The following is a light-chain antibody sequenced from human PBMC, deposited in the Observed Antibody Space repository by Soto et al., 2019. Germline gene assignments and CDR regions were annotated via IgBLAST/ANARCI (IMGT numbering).Light chain of an antibody. CDR2: AVS. V-gene: IGKV1-27*01. CDR3: QEHNGDLPVA. Sequence: DVQMTQSPSSLSASVGDRVTITCRASQAIDQSVAWYQQKPGQVPTRLLYAVSTCNAGVPSQCSSSGSGAHVTLTITGLQPEDVATYYCQEHNGDLPVAFGPGTTVDV. J-gene: IGKJ3*01. CDR1: QAIDQS.